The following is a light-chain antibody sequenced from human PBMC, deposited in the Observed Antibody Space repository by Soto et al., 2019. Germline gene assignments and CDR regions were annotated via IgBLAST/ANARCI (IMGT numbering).Light chain of an antibody. Sequence: DIQMTQSPSTLSASVGDRVTITCRASQSINSWLAWYQQKPGKAPNLLIYKASNLESGVPSRFSGSGSGTEFTLTISSLQPDDFATYYCQQYKSYCTFGPGTKVDMK. CDR3: QQYKSYCT. CDR2: KAS. CDR1: QSINSW. J-gene: IGKJ3*01. V-gene: IGKV1-5*03.